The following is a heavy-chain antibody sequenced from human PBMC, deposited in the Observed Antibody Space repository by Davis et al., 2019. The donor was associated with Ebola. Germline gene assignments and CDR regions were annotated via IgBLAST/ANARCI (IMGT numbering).Heavy chain of an antibody. J-gene: IGHJ4*02. D-gene: IGHD6-19*01. V-gene: IGHV3-9*01. CDR1: GFTFDDYG. Sequence: PGGSLRLSCAASGFTFDDYGMHWVRHGPGKGLEWVSGINWNSGRMGYAASVKGRFTISRDNAKNSLYLQMKSLRPEDTALYYCARGGRYGSVAGGPAEHWGQGTLVTVSS. CDR2: INWNSGRM. CDR3: ARGGRYGSVAGGPAEH.